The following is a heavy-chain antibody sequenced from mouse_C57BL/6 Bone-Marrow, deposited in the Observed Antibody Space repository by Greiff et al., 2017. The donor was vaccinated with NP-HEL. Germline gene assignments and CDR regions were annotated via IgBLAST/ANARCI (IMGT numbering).Heavy chain of an antibody. V-gene: IGHV1-9*01. Sequence: VQVVESGAELMKPGASVKLSCKATGYTFTGYWIEWVKQRPGHGLEWIGEILPGSGSTNYNEKFKGKATFTADTSSNTAYMQLSSLTTEDSAIYYCARWITTVVAHYYYAMDYWGQGTSVTVSS. J-gene: IGHJ4*01. CDR1: GYTFTGYW. CDR3: ARWITTVVAHYYYAMDY. CDR2: ILPGSGST. D-gene: IGHD1-1*01.